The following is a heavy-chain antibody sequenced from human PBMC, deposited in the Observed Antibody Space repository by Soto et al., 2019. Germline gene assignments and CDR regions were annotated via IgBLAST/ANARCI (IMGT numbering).Heavy chain of an antibody. Sequence: ASVKVSCKASGYTFTSYAMHWVRQAPGQRLEWMGWINAGNGNTKYSQKFQGRVTITRDTSASTAYMELSSLRSEDTAVYYCARGWLIPAAPRYCSGGSCYLGGWFDPWGQGTLVTVSS. J-gene: IGHJ5*02. CDR1: GYTFTSYA. D-gene: IGHD2-15*01. CDR3: ARGWLIPAAPRYCSGGSCYLGGWFDP. V-gene: IGHV1-3*01. CDR2: INAGNGNT.